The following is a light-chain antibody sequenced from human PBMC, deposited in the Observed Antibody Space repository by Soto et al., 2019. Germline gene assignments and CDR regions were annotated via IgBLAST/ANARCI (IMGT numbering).Light chain of an antibody. V-gene: IGKV1-39*01. CDR2: AAS. CDR1: QSIIIS. Sequence: DIQMTQSPSSLSASVGDRVTIACRASQSIIISLNWYQQKPGKAPKLLIYAASSLQSGVPSRFSGSGSGTDFTLTISSLQPEDFGTYYCQQSFNTPRTFGQGTKVEIK. J-gene: IGKJ1*01. CDR3: QQSFNTPRT.